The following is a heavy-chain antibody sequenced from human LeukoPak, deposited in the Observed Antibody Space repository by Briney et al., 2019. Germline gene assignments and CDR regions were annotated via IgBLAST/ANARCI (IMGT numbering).Heavy chain of an antibody. CDR2: ISSSGSTI. V-gene: IGHV3-48*04. CDR1: GFTFSSSG. J-gene: IGHJ4*02. CDR3: AKDWIYYSSSSPYYFDY. D-gene: IGHD6-6*01. Sequence: GGSLRLSCAASGFTFSSSGMHWVRQAPGKGLEWVSYISSSGSTIYYADSVKGRFTISRDNAKNSLYLQMNSLRAEDTAVYYCAKDWIYYSSSSPYYFDYWGQGTLVTVSS.